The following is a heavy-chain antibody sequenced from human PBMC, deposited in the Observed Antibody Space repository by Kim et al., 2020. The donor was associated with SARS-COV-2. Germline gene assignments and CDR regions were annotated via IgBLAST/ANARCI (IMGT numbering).Heavy chain of an antibody. D-gene: IGHD6-6*01. V-gene: IGHV4-31*02. Sequence: NPSLQGRVTRSVDTSKNRFSLKLSSVTAADTAVYYCARGAARPEYYGMDVWGQGTTVTVSS. J-gene: IGHJ6*02. CDR3: ARGAARPEYYGMDV.